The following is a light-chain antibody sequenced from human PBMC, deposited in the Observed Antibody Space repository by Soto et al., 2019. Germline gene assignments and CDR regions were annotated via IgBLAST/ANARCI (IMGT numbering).Light chain of an antibody. J-gene: IGKJ5*01. CDR2: GAS. CDR1: QGISSY. CDR3: QQLNSYPIT. V-gene: IGKV1-9*01. Sequence: IQLTQSPTSLSAAVGDRVTIACRASQGISSYLAWYQQKPGKAPKLLIYGASTLKSGVPSRFSGSGSGTDFTLTISSLQPEDFATYYCQQLNSYPITFGQGTRLEIK.